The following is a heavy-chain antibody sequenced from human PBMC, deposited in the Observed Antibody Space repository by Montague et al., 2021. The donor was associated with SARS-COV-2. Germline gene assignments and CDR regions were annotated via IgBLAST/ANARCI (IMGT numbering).Heavy chain of an antibody. CDR3: ARHGYYETYDAFDI. J-gene: IGHJ3*02. CDR1: GGSISSSSYY. CDR2: IYYTGCT. V-gene: IGHV4-39*01. Sequence: SETLSLTCTVSGGSISSSSYYWGWIRQPPGKGLEWFGSIYYTGCTYYNPSLKSRVTISVDNSKSQFSLQLSSVTAADTAVYYCARHGYYETYDAFDIWGQGTMVTVSS. D-gene: IGHD3-22*01.